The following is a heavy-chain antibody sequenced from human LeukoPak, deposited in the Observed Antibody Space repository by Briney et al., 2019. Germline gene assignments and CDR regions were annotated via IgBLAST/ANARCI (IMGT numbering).Heavy chain of an antibody. J-gene: IGHJ5*02. CDR2: FDPEDGET. CDR3: ATAAASRLYSSKNWFAP. Sequence: GASVKISCKVSGYNLTELSMHWVRQAPGKGLEWMGGFDPEDGETIYAQKFQGRVTMTEDTSTDTAYMELSSLRSEDTAVYYCATAAASRLYSSKNWFAPWGQGTLVTVSS. V-gene: IGHV1-24*01. CDR1: GYNLTELS. D-gene: IGHD6-13*01.